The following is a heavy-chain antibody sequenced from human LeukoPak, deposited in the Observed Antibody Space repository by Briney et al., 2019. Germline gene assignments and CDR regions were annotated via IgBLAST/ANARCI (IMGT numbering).Heavy chain of an antibody. CDR3: AAAVSDAFDI. CDR1: GFTFSSYG. CDR2: IRYDGSNK. V-gene: IGHV3-30*02. D-gene: IGHD6-13*01. J-gene: IGHJ3*02. Sequence: PGGSLRLSCAAPGFTFSSYGMHWVRQAPGKGLEWVAFIRYDGSNKYYADSVKGRFTISRDNSKNTLYLQMNSLRAEDTAVYYCAAAVSDAFDIWGQGTMVTVSS.